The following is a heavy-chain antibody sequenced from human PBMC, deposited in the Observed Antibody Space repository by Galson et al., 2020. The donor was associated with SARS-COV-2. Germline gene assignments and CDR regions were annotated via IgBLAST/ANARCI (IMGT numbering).Heavy chain of an antibody. V-gene: IGHV3-23*01. J-gene: IGHJ4*02. CDR2: ISGSGGST. Sequence: TGGSLRLSCAASGFTFSSYAMSWVRQAPGKGLEWVSAISGSGGSTYYADSVKGRFTISRDNSKNTLYLQMNSLRAEDTAVYYCAKIYSPISFQKKSPKNMRGEFDYWGQGTLVTVSS. CDR3: AKIYSPISFQKKSPKNMRGEFDY. CDR1: GFTFSSYA. D-gene: IGHD2-15*01.